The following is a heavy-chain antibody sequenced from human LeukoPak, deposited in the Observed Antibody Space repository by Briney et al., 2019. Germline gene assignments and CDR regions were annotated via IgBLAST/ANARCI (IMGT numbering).Heavy chain of an antibody. CDR2: ISYSGST. V-gene: IGHV4-59*01. D-gene: IGHD3-10*01. Sequence: SETLSLTCTVSGGSISSYYWSWIRQPPGKGLEWIGYISYSGSTNYKPSLKSRVTISVDTSKNQFSLKLSSVTAADTAVYYCAREAVAGGSGSNYYYYGVDVWGQGTTVTVSS. CDR1: GGSISSYY. J-gene: IGHJ6*02. CDR3: AREAVAGGSGSNYYYYGVDV.